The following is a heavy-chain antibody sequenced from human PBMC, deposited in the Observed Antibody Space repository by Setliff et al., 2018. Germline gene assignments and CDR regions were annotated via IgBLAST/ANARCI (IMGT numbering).Heavy chain of an antibody. D-gene: IGHD3-22*01. Sequence: SSETLSLTCTVSGGSISSGDYYWSWIRQPPGEGLEWIGYIYSSGSTYYNPSLKSRVSISVDTSKNQFSLKLSSVTAADTAVYYCARESRYYYDNLGTLDYWGQGTLVTVSS. V-gene: IGHV4-30-4*08. J-gene: IGHJ4*02. CDR3: ARESRYYYDNLGTLDY. CDR1: GGSISSGDYY. CDR2: IYSSGST.